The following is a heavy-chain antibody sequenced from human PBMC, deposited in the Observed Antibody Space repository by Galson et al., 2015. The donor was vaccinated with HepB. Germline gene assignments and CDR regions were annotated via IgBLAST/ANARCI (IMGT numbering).Heavy chain of an antibody. V-gene: IGHV4-39*01. D-gene: IGHD3-10*01. Sequence: SETLSLTCAVFGGSTSSNTYYWSWIRQPPGRGLEWIGSIYYTGTTYYNPSLKTLKRRVSISVDTSKNQFSLKLSSVTAADTAVYYCARLEGSGSYYVGAGYFDYWGQGTQVTVSS. CDR1: GGSTSSNTYY. CDR3: ARLEGSGSYYVGAGYFDY. CDR2: IYYTGTT. J-gene: IGHJ4*02.